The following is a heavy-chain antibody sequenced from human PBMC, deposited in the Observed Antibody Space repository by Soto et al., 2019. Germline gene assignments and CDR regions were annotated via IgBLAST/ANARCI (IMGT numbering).Heavy chain of an antibody. CDR2: IYYSGST. CDR1: GGSISSSSYY. V-gene: IGHV4-39*01. D-gene: IGHD1-26*01. J-gene: IGHJ4*02. CDR3: ARYSGSRFDY. Sequence: SETLSLTCTVSGGSISSSSYYWGWIRQPPGKGLEWIGSIYYSGSTYYNPSLKSRVTISVDTSKNQFSLKLSSVTAADTAVYYCARYSGSRFDYWGQGTLVTVS.